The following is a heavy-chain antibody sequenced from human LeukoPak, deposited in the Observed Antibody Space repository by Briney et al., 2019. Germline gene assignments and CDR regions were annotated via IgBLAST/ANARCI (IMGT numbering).Heavy chain of an antibody. V-gene: IGHV3-74*01. D-gene: IGHD3-22*01. Sequence: PGGSLRLSCAVSGLTFSNYWMHWVRQAPGKGLVWVSRINSDGSSTSYADSVKGRFTISRDNAKNTLYLQMNSLRAEDTAVYYCARDPDPITMIAWYFDLWGRGTLVTVSS. CDR3: ARDPDPITMIAWYFDL. CDR2: INSDGSST. CDR1: GLTFSNYW. J-gene: IGHJ2*01.